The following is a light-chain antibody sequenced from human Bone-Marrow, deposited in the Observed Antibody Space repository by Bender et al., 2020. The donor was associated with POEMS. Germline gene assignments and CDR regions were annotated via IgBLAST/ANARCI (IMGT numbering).Light chain of an antibody. V-gene: IGLV3-21*02. Sequence: SYVLTQSPSVSVAPGQTATITCGGDNIGSKSVYWYQQRPGQAPVLVVRDDSDRPSGVPDRFSGSKSGNTASLTISGLQADDEADYYCCSYGGSVNFVLFGGGTKLTVL. CDR2: DDS. J-gene: IGLJ2*01. CDR1: NIGSKS. CDR3: CSYGGSVNFVL.